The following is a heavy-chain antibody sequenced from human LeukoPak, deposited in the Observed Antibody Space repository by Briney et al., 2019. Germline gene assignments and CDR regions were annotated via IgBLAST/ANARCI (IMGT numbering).Heavy chain of an antibody. J-gene: IGHJ6*03. D-gene: IGHD3-22*01. CDR1: GYTFTGYY. CDR3: ASGSGYYYVFNYYYYMDV. V-gene: IGHV1-2*02. Sequence: ASVKVSCTASGYTFTGYYMHWVRQAPGQGLEWMGWINPNSGGTNYAQKFQGRVTMTRDTSISTAYMELSRLRSDDTAVYYCASGSGYYYVFNYYYYMDVWAKGPRSPSP. CDR2: INPNSGGT.